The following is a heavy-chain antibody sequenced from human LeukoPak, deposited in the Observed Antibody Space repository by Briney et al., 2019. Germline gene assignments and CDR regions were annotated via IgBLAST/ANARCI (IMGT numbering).Heavy chain of an antibody. CDR3: SVFGEHEDDDAFDI. CDR2: ISYDGSNK. Sequence: TGGSLRLSCAASGFTFSSYAMHWVRQAPGKGLEWVAVISYDGSNKYYADSVKGRFTISRDNSKNTLYLQMNSLRAEDTAVYYCSVFGEHEDDDAFDIWGQGTMVTVSS. J-gene: IGHJ3*02. D-gene: IGHD3-10*01. CDR1: GFTFSSYA. V-gene: IGHV3-30-3*01.